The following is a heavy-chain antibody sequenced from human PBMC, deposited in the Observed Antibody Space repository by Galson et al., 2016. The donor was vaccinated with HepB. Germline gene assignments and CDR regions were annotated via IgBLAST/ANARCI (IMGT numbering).Heavy chain of an antibody. CDR3: AKDAPPADCISTSCQDY. V-gene: IGHV3-23*01. D-gene: IGHD3-3*02. J-gene: IGHJ4*02. CDR1: GVTFNNYV. CDR2: ISGFGSST. Sequence: SLRLSCAVSGVTFNNYVMRWVRQAPGKGLEWVSSISGFGSSTYYADSVKGRFTIFRDTSKNMVFLQMNSLRADDTAVYYCAKDAPPADCISTSCQDYWGQGTLVIVSS.